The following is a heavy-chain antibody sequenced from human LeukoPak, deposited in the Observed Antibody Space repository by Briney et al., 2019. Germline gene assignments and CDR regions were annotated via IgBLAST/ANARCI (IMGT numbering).Heavy chain of an antibody. D-gene: IGHD3-10*01. CDR2: INHSGST. V-gene: IGHV4-34*01. CDR3: ARRAYYYGSGSYGMDV. CDR1: GGSFSGYY. Sequence: SETLSLTCAVYGGSFSGYYWSWIRQPPGKGLEWIGEINHSGSTNYNPSLKSRVTISVDTSKNQFSLKLSSVTAADTAVYYCARRAYYYGSGSYGMDVWGKGTTATVSS. J-gene: IGHJ6*04.